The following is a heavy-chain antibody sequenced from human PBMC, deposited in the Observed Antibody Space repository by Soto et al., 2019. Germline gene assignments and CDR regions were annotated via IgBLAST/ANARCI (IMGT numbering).Heavy chain of an antibody. CDR2: IDPSGGST. D-gene: IGHD2-2*02. CDR3: ARVSVPAAIRSGFDY. Sequence: GASVKVSCKASGYTFTSCYMHWVRQAPVQGLEWMGIIDPSGGSTSYAQKFQGRVTMTRDTSTSTVYMELSSLRSEDTAIYYCARVSVPAAIRSGFDYWGQGTLVTVSS. J-gene: IGHJ4*02. CDR1: GYTFTSCY. V-gene: IGHV1-46*01.